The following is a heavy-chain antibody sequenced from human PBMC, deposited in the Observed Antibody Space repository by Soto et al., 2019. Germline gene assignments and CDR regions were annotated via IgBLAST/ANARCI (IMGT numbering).Heavy chain of an antibody. CDR2: IYYSGST. CDR1: GGSISSGGYY. Sequence: QVQLQESGPGLVKPSQTLSLTCTVSGGSISSGGYYWSWIRQHPGKGLEWIGYIYYSGSTYYNPSLKGRVTISVDTSKNQFSLKLSSVTAADTAVYYCARERYGSGSYYNYNWFDPWGQGTLVTVSS. D-gene: IGHD3-10*01. V-gene: IGHV4-31*03. CDR3: ARERYGSGSYYNYNWFDP. J-gene: IGHJ5*02.